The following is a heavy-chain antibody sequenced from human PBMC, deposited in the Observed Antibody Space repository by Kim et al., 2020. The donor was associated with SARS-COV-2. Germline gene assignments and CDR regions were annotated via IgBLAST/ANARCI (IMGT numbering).Heavy chain of an antibody. Sequence: DSVNGRFTISRDNAKNSLYLQMNSLRAEDTALYYCSKDIKPYYSYYGMDVWGQGTTVTVSS. J-gene: IGHJ6*02. CDR3: SKDIKPYYSYYGMDV. V-gene: IGHV3-9*01.